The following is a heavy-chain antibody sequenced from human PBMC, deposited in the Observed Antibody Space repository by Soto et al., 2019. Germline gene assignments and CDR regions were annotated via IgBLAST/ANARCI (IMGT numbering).Heavy chain of an antibody. CDR1: GGSLSSYY. D-gene: IGHD6-25*01. CDR2: VYFSGNT. V-gene: IGHV4-59*01. Sequence: SETLSLTCTVSGGSLSSYYWTWIRQSPGKGLEWIGYVYFSGNTNYNPSLKSRVTISIDTSKNQFSLRLASVTAADTAFYYCGSVRPSGYVLSWGQGTLVTISS. J-gene: IGHJ5*02. CDR3: GSVRPSGYVLS.